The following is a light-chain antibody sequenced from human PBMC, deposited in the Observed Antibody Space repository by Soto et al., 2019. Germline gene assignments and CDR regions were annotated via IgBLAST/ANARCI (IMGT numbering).Light chain of an antibody. CDR3: CSYTSSSTLVV. CDR2: DVT. V-gene: IGLV2-14*01. Sequence: QSALTQPASVSGSPGQSITISCTGTTRDVGGYNYVSWYQQHPGKAPKLLIHDVTIRPSGVSNRFSGSKSGNTASLTISGLHAEDESNYYFCSYTSSSTLVVFGGGTKLTVL. J-gene: IGLJ2*01. CDR1: TRDVGGYNY.